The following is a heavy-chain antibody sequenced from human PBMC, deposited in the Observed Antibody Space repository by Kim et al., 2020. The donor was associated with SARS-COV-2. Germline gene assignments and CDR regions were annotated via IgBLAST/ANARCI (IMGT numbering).Heavy chain of an antibody. CDR1: GYDFSSYG. CDR3: ARDTFRSGQTGGPDN. CDR2: ISAYNGNT. V-gene: IGHV1-18*01. J-gene: IGHJ4*02. D-gene: IGHD1-26*01. Sequence: ASVKVSCKASGYDFSSYGISWVRQAPGQGLEWMGWISAYNGNTHYAQNLQGRVIMTTDTSTTTAYMELRSLTADDTAVYYCARDTFRSGQTGGPDNWGQGTLVTVSS.